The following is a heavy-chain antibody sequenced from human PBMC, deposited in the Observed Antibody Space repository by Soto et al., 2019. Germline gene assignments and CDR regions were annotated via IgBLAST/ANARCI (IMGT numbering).Heavy chain of an antibody. V-gene: IGHV3-53*01. CDR1: GFTVSNNH. D-gene: IGHD3-16*01. CDR2: VHGGGRT. Sequence: VQLVESGGGLIQPGGSLRLSCAASGFTVSNNHMTWGRRAAGKGLELVSFVHGGGRTSYADSVKGRFTISRDNSKNTLYPQMDSLRAEDTAIYYCAGRLTTAASLDCWGRGTLVTVSS. CDR3: AGRLTTAASLDC. J-gene: IGHJ4*02.